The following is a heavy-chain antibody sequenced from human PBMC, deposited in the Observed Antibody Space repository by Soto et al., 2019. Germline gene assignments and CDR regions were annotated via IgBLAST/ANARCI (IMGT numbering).Heavy chain of an antibody. CDR3: ARGAEFCRGGSCFDAFDI. CDR2: INPNSGGT. CDR1: GYTFTGYY. V-gene: IGHV1-2*04. D-gene: IGHD2-15*01. J-gene: IGHJ3*02. Sequence: GASVKVSCKASGYTFTGYYMHWVRQAPGQGLEWMGWINPNSGGTNYAQKFQGWVTMTRDTSISTAYMELSRLRSDDTAVYYCARGAEFCRGGSCFDAFDIWGQGTMVTVSS.